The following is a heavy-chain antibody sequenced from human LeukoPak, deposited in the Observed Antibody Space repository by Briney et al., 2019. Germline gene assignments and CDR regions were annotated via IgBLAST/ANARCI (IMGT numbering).Heavy chain of an antibody. CDR3: ARWSHDSLGYYWISS. D-gene: IGHD3-22*01. J-gene: IGHJ5*02. CDR2: ISSSSSYI. V-gene: IGHV3-21*01. CDR1: GFTFSSYS. Sequence: PGGSLRLSCAASGFTFSSYSMNWVRQAPGKGLEWVSSISSSSSYIYYADSVKGRFTISRDNAKNSLYLHMNSLRAEDTAVYYCARWSHDSLGYYWISSWGQGTLVTVSS.